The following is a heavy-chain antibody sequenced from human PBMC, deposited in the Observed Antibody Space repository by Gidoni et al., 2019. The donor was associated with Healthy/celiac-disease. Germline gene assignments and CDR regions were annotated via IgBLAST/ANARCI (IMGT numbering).Heavy chain of an antibody. CDR1: RGSFSDYY. V-gene: IGHV4-34*01. J-gene: IGHJ4*02. CDR3: ASRRWRSSSPTVLDY. D-gene: IGHD6-6*01. CDR2: INHIGST. Sequence: QVQLQQWGAGLLQPSETLSLTCAVYRGSFSDYYWSWIRQPPGKGLEWIGEINHIGSTNYNTSRKSRVTISVDTSKNQFSLKLSSVTAADTAVYYCASRRWRSSSPTVLDYWGQGTLVTVSA.